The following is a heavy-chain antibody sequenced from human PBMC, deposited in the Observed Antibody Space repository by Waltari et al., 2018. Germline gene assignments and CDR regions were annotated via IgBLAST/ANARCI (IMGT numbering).Heavy chain of an antibody. D-gene: IGHD5-12*01. CDR1: GYSISSGYY. CDR2: IYHSGST. J-gene: IGHJ4*02. V-gene: IGHV4-38-2*01. Sequence: QVQLQESGPGLVKPSETLSLPCAVSGYSISSGYYWGWIRQPPGKGLEWIGSIYHSGSTYYNPSLKSRVTISVDTSKNQFSLKLSSVTAADTAVYYCARSYSGYDYPYYFDYWGQGTLVTVSS. CDR3: ARSYSGYDYPYYFDY.